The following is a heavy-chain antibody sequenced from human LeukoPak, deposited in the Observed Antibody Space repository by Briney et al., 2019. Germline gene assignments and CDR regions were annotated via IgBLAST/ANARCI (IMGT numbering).Heavy chain of an antibody. CDR3: AKGTESGWYAYFDY. CDR2: IWYDGGNK. Sequence: GRSLRLSCAASGFTFSHYGMHWVRQAPGKGLEWVAVIWYDGGNKYFADSVKGRFTISRDNSKNTVYLQMNSLRVEDTAVYYCAKGTESGWYAYFDYWGLGTLVTVSS. D-gene: IGHD6-19*01. V-gene: IGHV3-33*06. CDR1: GFTFSHYG. J-gene: IGHJ4*02.